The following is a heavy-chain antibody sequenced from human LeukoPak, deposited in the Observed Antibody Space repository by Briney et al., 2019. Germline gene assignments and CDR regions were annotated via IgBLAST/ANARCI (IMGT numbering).Heavy chain of an antibody. Sequence: GGSLRLSCAASGFTFSSYGMHWVRQAPGKGLEWVAVIWYDGSNKYYAGSVKGRFTISRDNSKNTLYLQMNSLRAEDTAVYYCARDSTLNAFDIWGQGTMVTVSS. CDR2: IWYDGSNK. CDR3: ARDSTLNAFDI. V-gene: IGHV3-33*01. D-gene: IGHD2-2*01. J-gene: IGHJ3*02. CDR1: GFTFSSYG.